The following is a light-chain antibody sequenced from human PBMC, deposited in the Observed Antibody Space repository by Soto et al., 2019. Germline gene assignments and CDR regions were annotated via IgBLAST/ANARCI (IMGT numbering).Light chain of an antibody. V-gene: IGLV2-14*01. CDR2: DVT. CDR3: SSYTGSTTLYYV. Sequence: QSALTQPASVSGXPXQSXTXSCTXTSXDVXGYNYVSWYQQHPGKAPKLLIYDVTNRPSGASNRFSGSKSGNTASLTISGLQAEDEADYYCSSYTGSTTLYYVFGTGTKLTVL. J-gene: IGLJ1*01. CDR1: SXDVXGYNY.